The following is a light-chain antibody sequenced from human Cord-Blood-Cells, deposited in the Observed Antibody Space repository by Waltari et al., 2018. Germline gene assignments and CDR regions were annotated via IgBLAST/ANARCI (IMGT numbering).Light chain of an antibody. CDR2: DAS. CDR1: QSISSW. V-gene: IGKV1-5*01. CDR3: QQYNSYSS. J-gene: IGKJ2*01. Sequence: DIQMTQSPSTLSASVGDRVTITCRASQSISSWLAWYQQKPGKAPKLLIYDASSLESGVPSRFSGSGSVTEFTLTSSILQPDDFATYYCQQYNSYSSLGQGTKLEIK.